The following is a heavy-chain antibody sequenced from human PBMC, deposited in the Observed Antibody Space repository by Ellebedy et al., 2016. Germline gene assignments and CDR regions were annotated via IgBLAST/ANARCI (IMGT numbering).Heavy chain of an antibody. CDR3: ARERLTGYFDY. CDR2: INAGNGDT. J-gene: IGHJ4*02. CDR1: GYTFTSYT. Sequence: ASVKVSCKASGYTFTSYTMHWVRQAPGQRLEWMGRINAGNGDTKYSQKFQGRVTITRDTSATTAYMELSSLRSEDTAVFYCARERLTGYFDYWGQGTLVTVSS. V-gene: IGHV1-3*01. D-gene: IGHD1-14*01.